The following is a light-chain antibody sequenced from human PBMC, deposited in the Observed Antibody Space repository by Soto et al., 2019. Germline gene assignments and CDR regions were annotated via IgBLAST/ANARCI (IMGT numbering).Light chain of an antibody. J-gene: IGKJ4*01. CDR1: QSVSSNY. Sequence: VLTKARGTLSLSPGEIATLSCRASQSVSSNYFAWYQQKSGQAPRLVFYGGSRATGIPDRLSGGGSGTDFTLTISRLEPEDFAVYYCQQYGNSLTFGGGTKVDIK. CDR2: GGS. CDR3: QQYGNSLT. V-gene: IGKV3-20*01.